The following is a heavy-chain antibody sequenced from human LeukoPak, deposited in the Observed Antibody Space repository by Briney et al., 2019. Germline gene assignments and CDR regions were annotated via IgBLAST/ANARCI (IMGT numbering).Heavy chain of an antibody. CDR1: GFTVSSNY. J-gene: IGHJ4*02. D-gene: IGHD3-22*01. Sequence: GGSLRLSCAASGFTVSSNYMSWVRQAPGKGLKWVSVIYSGGSTYYADSVKGRFTISRDNSKNTLYLQMNSLRAEDTAVYYCARHFYYDSSGYYYFFDYWGQGTLVTVSS. CDR2: IYSGGST. CDR3: ARHFYYDSSGYYYFFDY. V-gene: IGHV3-66*04.